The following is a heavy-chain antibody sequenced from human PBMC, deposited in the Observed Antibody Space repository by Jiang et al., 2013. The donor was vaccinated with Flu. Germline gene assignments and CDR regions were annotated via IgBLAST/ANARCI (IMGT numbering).Heavy chain of an antibody. CDR1: GYTFTSYY. CDR2: INPSGGST. J-gene: IGHJ4*02. Sequence: GAEVKKPGASVKVSCKASGYTFTSYYMHWVRQAPGQGLEWMGIINPSGGSTSYAQKFQGRVTMTRDTSTSTVYMELSSLRSEDTAVYYCARAYYYDSSGYYGGPFDFWGQGTLVTV. V-gene: IGHV1-46*01. CDR3: ARAYYYDSSGYYGGPFDF. D-gene: IGHD3-22*01.